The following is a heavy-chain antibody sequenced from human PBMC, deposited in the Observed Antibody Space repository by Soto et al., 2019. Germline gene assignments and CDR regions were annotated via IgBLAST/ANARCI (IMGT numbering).Heavy chain of an antibody. CDR3: ARERFEYHLDFDFWSHYYAVLSF. CDR2: INPSGGRT. V-gene: IGHV1-46*02. CDR1: GYMFNTYY. J-gene: IGHJ4*02. D-gene: IGHD3-3*01. Sequence: QVQLVQSGAEVKKPGASVKVSCKTSGYMFNTYYIHWLRQAPGQGLEWMGIINPSGGRTTYEQKFQDRITMTHDTSTSTVYMELSSLRSEDTAVYYCARERFEYHLDFDFWSHYYAVLSFWGQGTLVTVSS.